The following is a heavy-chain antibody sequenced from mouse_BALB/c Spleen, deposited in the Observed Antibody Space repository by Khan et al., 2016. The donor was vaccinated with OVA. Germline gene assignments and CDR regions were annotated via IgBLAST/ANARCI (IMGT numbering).Heavy chain of an antibody. D-gene: IGHD2-10*01. V-gene: IGHV9-3-1*01. J-gene: IGHJ4*01. Sequence: QMQLEESGPELKKPGETVKISCKASGHTFTKYGMNWVKQAPGKGLKWMGWINTYTGEPTYADDFNGRFAFSLETSASTAYLQINNLKNEDTATYFCARPPYFSYGMDNWGQGTSVTVSS. CDR2: INTYTGEP. CDR3: ARPPYFSYGMDN. CDR1: GHTFTKYG.